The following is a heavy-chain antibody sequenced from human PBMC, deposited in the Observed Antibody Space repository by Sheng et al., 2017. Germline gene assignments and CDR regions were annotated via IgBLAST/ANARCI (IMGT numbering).Heavy chain of an antibody. Sequence: EVQLVESGGGLVQPGGSLRLSCTASGFTVSTNYMSWVRQAPGKGLEWVSVIYSGGSTYYADSVKGRFKISRDSSKNTLYLQMHSLRVEDTAVYYCAKEGSNLVRGIPYNWFDPWGLGTLVTVSS. CDR2: IYSGGST. V-gene: IGHV3-66*01. D-gene: IGHD3-10*01. CDR3: AKEGSNLVRGIPYNWFDP. CDR1: GFTVSTNY. J-gene: IGHJ5*02.